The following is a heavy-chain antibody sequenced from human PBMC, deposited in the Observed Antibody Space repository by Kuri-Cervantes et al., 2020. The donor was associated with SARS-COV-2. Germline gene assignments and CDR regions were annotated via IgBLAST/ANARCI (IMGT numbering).Heavy chain of an antibody. J-gene: IGHJ4*02. V-gene: IGHV4-30-2*01. CDR2: IYHSGST. CDR3: ARDPTGLQYYFDY. CDR1: GGSISSGGYY. D-gene: IGHD4-11*01. Sequence: SCTVSGGSISSGGYYWSWIRQPPGKGLEWIGYIYHSGSTYYNPSLKSRVTISVDTSKNQFSLKLSSVTAADTAVYYCARDPTGLQYYFDYWGQGTLVTVSS.